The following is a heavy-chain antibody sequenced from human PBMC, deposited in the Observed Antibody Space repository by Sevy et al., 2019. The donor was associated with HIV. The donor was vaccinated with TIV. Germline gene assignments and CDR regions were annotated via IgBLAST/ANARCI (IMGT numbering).Heavy chain of an antibody. V-gene: IGHV3-15*01. Sequence: GGSLRLSCGASGFIFSNAWMSWVRQAPGKGLEWVGRIKSKADGGTPDYAAPVKGTFTISRDDSINTLYLQMNSLRTDDTAVYYCGYSEYGYYYDYWGQGTLLTVSS. CDR1: GFIFSNAW. CDR2: IKSKADGGTP. CDR3: GYSEYGYYYDY. D-gene: IGHD1-26*01. J-gene: IGHJ4*02.